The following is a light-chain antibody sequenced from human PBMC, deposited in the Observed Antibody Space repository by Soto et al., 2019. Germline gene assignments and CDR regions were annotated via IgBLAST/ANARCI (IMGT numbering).Light chain of an antibody. J-gene: IGKJ2*01. CDR2: GAS. Sequence: EIALTQSQGTLSLSPGERATLPCRASQSVISSSYLAWYQQKPGQAPRLLIYGASSRATGIPDRFSGSGSATDFTLTISSLEPEDFAVYYCRQYGSSPSYTFGQGTKLEIK. CDR3: RQYGSSPSYT. CDR1: QSVISSSY. V-gene: IGKV3-20*01.